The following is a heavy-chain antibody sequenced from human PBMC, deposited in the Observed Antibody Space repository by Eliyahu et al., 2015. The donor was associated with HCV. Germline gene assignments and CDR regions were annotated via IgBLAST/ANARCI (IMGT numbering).Heavy chain of an antibody. CDR1: XGSISTEXNY. V-gene: IGHV4-31*03. J-gene: IGHJ5*02. CDR3: TREVDNDYTYLWFDP. Sequence: QLQLQESGPGLVKPSQXLSLTCTVXXGSISTEXNYWTWIRQHPXKGLEWIGYIYHSGNTYYNPSLKSRVTMSVDTSRNQFSLKLNSVTAADTAVYYCTREVDNDYTYLWFDPWGPGTLVTVSS. CDR2: IYHSGNT. D-gene: IGHD3-16*01.